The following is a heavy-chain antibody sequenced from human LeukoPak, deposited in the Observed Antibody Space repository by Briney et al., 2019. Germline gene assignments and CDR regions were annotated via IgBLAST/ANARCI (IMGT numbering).Heavy chain of an antibody. V-gene: IGHV1-58*02. D-gene: IGHD4-11*01. J-gene: IGHJ4*02. CDR2: IVVGSGST. CDR3: ATDSDYSVQQWLPRGAY. CDR1: GFTFTRSA. Sequence: GTSVKVSCKTSGFTFTRSAIQWVRQARGQRLEWIGWIVVGSGSTDYAQKFQERVTITRDMSTSTAYMELSSLTSEDTAVYYYATDSDYSVQQWLPRGAYWGQGTLVTVSS.